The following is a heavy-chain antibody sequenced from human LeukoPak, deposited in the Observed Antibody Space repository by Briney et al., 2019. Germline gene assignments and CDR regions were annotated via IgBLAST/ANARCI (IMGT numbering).Heavy chain of an antibody. J-gene: IGHJ5*02. CDR3: ASALGYCSGGSCYQA. Sequence: GASVKVSRKASGYTFTGYYMHWVRQAPAQGLEWMGWINPNSGGTNYAQKFQGRVTMTRDTSISTAYMELSRLRSDDTAVYYCASALGYCSGGSCYQAWGQGTLVTVSS. V-gene: IGHV1-2*02. CDR1: GYTFTGYY. D-gene: IGHD2-15*01. CDR2: INPNSGGT.